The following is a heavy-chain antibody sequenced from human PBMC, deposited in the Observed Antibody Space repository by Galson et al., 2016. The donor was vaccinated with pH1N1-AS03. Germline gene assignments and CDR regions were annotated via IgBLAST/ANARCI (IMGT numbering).Heavy chain of an antibody. J-gene: IGHJ4*02. Sequence: SVKVSCKAPGSTFRSDAISWIRQAPGQGLEWMGGIIPRFATAHYGQRIQGRVTITADESTTTTYMELHSLTSEDTAVVYCTKSTTSNWYDFFDSWGQGSLVIVSS. CDR2: IIPRFATA. D-gene: IGHD2-2*01. V-gene: IGHV1-69*13. CDR1: GSTFRSDA. CDR3: TKSTTSNWYDFFDS.